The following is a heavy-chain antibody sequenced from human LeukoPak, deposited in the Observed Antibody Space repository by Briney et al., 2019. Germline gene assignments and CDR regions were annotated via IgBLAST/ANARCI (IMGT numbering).Heavy chain of an antibody. CDR2: ISHDKT. V-gene: IGHV3-23*01. J-gene: IGHJ4*03. CDR1: GFSFSTNP. CDR3: VKEHVDRAFTRSFEI. D-gene: IGHD3-3*02. Sequence: GGSLRLSCAASGFSFSTNPMSWVRQAPGKGLEWVSEISHDKTYYADSVKSRLTISRDNYKNTVDLHMNSPRAEDTAIYYCVKEHVDRAFTRSFEIWGQGIVVTVSS.